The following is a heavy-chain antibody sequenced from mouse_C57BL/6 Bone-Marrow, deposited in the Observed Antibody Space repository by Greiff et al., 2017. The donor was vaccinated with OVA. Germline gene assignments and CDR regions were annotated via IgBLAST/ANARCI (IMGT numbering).Heavy chain of an antibody. V-gene: IGHV1-26*01. CDR1: GYTFTDYY. CDR2: INPNNGGT. D-gene: IGHD2-1*01. Sequence: VQLKQSGPELVKPGASVKISCKASGYTFTDYYMNWVKQSHGKSLEWIGDINPNNGGTSYNQKFKGKATLTVDKSSSTAYKELRSLTSEDSAVYYCARDGNYWYFDVWGTGTTVTVSS. CDR3: ARDGNYWYFDV. J-gene: IGHJ1*03.